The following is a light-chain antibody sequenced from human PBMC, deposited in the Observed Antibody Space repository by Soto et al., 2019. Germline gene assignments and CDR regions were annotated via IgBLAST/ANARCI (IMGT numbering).Light chain of an antibody. CDR1: QSISSY. Sequence: DIQMTQSPSSLSASVGDRVTITCRASQSISSYLNWYQQKPGKAPKLLIYAASSLQSGVPSRFSGSGSGTDLTLTISSLQPEDFATYYCQQSYSTPRIFTFGPGTKVDIK. J-gene: IGKJ3*01. CDR3: QQSYSTPRIFT. CDR2: AAS. V-gene: IGKV1-39*01.